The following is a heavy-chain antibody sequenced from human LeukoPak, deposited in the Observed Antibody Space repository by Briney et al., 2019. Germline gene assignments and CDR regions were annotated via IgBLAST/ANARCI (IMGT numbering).Heavy chain of an antibody. Sequence: AGGSLRLSCAASGLTFRNYGMHWVRQAPGKGLEWVAIISYDGSNKYYADSVRGRFAISKDNSQNTLYLQMNSLRAEDTAVYYCASHRGDYATGYFDYWGQGTLSPSPQ. D-gene: IGHD1-1*01. J-gene: IGHJ4*02. CDR3: ASHRGDYATGYFDY. V-gene: IGHV3-30*03. CDR1: GLTFRNYG. CDR2: ISYDGSNK.